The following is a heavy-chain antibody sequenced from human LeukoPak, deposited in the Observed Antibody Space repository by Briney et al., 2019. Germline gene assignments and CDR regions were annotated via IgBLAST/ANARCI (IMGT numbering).Heavy chain of an antibody. V-gene: IGHV3-30-3*01. CDR3: ARGPMDYDFWSGYYPEFDY. CDR1: GFTFSSYA. J-gene: IGHJ4*02. Sequence: GGSLRLSCAASGFTFSSYAMHWVRQAPVKGLEWVAVISYDGSNKYYADSVKGRFTISRDNSKNTLYLQMNSLRAEDTAVYYCARGPMDYDFWSGYYPEFDYWGQGTLVTVSS. CDR2: ISYDGSNK. D-gene: IGHD3-3*01.